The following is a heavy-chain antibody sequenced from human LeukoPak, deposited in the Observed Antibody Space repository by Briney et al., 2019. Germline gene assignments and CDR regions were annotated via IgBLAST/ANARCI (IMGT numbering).Heavy chain of an antibody. Sequence: PGGPLILSCAASGFTFSSYDMYWGRQATGKGLEWVSSITTAGDTYYPGSVKGRFTISRENSKNSLYLQMNSLRAGDTAVYYCARRVGSWYFDLRGRGTLVTVSS. D-gene: IGHD1-26*01. V-gene: IGHV3-13*04. CDR1: GFTFSSYD. CDR2: ITTAGDT. J-gene: IGHJ2*01. CDR3: ARRVGSWYFDL.